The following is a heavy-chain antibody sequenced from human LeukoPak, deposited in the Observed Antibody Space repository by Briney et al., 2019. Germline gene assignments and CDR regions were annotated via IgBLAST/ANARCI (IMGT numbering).Heavy chain of an antibody. V-gene: IGHV4-59*08. Sequence: SETLSLTCTVSGGSISNYDWSWIRQPPGKGLEWIGYMYYSGSTNYNPSLKSRVTISVDTSKNQFSLKLSSVTAADTAVYYCARLEVYGGAFDIWGQGTMVTVSS. J-gene: IGHJ3*02. CDR1: GGSISNYD. CDR3: ARLEVYGGAFDI. D-gene: IGHD5/OR15-5a*01. CDR2: MYYSGST.